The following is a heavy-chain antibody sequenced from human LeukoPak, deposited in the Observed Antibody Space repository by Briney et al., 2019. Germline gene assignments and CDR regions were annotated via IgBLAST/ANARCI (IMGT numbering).Heavy chain of an antibody. D-gene: IGHD3-9*01. CDR3: ARQSTGSYVYFDF. CDR2: MSISGNT. V-gene: IGHV4-4*07. J-gene: IGHJ4*02. Sequence: SETLSLTCTISSDSISSHYYSWIRQPAGKGLEWIGRMSISGNTNYNPSLKSRVTISVDKSKNQLSLKLSSVTAADTAMYYCARQSTGSYVYFDFWGQGTLVTVSS. CDR1: SDSISSHY.